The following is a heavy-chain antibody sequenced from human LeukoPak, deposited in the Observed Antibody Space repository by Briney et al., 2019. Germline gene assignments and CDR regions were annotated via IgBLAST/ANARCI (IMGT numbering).Heavy chain of an antibody. CDR1: GFTVTSNY. CDR2: IYSGGST. D-gene: IGHD2-15*01. J-gene: IGHJ4*02. CDR3: ARGVVVAATFDY. V-gene: IGHV3-66*01. Sequence: GGSLRLSCAAPGFTVTSNYMSWVRQAPGKGLEWVSVIYSGGSTYYADSVKGRFHISRDNSKNTLYLQMNSLRAEDTAVYYCARGVVVAATFDYWGQGTLVTVSS.